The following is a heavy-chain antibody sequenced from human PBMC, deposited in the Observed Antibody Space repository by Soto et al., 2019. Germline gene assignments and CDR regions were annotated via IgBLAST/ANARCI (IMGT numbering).Heavy chain of an antibody. CDR3: ARGPRVSSTGTGAH. Sequence: GGSLRLSCAVSGFTFSAYWMHWVRQVPGKGLAWVSRISDDGSTATYADSVKGRFIISXXXAXXXXXPAXNXXRAXDSGLYYCARGPRVSSTGTGAHWGRGTLVTVSS. CDR1: GFTFSAYW. V-gene: IGHV3-74*01. D-gene: IGHD1-1*01. CDR2: ISDDGSTA. J-gene: IGHJ4*02.